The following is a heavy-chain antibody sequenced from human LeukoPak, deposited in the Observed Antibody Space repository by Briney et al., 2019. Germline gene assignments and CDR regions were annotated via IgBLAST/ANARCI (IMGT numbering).Heavy chain of an antibody. D-gene: IGHD5-12*01. Sequence: GGSLRLSCAASGFTFDDYGMSWVRQAPGKGLEWVSGINWNGGSTGYADSVKGRFTISRDNAKDSLYLQMNSLRAEDTAVYYCARDPGSGYEEHFDYWGQGTLVTVSS. CDR3: ARDPGSGYEEHFDY. CDR1: GFTFDDYG. CDR2: INWNGGST. V-gene: IGHV3-20*04. J-gene: IGHJ4*02.